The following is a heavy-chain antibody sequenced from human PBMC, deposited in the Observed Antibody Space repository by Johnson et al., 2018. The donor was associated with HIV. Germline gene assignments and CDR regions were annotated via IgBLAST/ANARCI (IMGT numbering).Heavy chain of an antibody. CDR2: INQDGSEK. CDR1: GFTFSSHG. CDR3: ARDGVVVVAGGWGAFDI. Sequence: QLVESGGGVVQPGRSLRLSCAASGFTFSSHGMHWVRQAPGKGLEWVANINQDGSEKYYVDSVKGRFTISRDNAKNSLDLQMNSLRVEDTAVYYCARDGVVVVAGGWGAFDIWGLGTMVTVSS. J-gene: IGHJ3*02. D-gene: IGHD2-15*01. V-gene: IGHV3-7*01.